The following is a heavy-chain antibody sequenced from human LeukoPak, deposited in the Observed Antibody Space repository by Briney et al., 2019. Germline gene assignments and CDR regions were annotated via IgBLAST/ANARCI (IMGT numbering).Heavy chain of an antibody. D-gene: IGHD3-3*01. CDR2: IKSKTDGGTP. J-gene: IGHJ4*02. CDR3: ATALRGVGF. V-gene: IGHV3-15*01. Sequence: GGSLRLSFAASGITFISAWMNWGRQAPGKGLEWVGRIKSKTDGGTPEHAAPVKGRFIISRDDSKNMLYLQMNSLNSDDTAVYYCATALRGVGFWGQGTLVTVPS. CDR1: GITFISAW.